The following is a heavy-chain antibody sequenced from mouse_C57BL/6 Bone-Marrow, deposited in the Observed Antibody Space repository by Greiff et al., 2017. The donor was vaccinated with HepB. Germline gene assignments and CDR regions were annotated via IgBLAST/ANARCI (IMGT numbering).Heavy chain of an antibody. CDR3: ARREGKLALRDAMDY. J-gene: IGHJ4*01. V-gene: IGHV1-80*01. D-gene: IGHD4-1*01. CDR1: GYAFSSYW. CDR2: IYPGDGDT. Sequence: QVQLQQSGAELVKPGASVKISCKASGYAFSSYWMNWVKQRPGKGLEWIGQIYPGDGDTNYNGKFKGKATLTADKSSSTAYMQLSSLTSEDSAVYFCARREGKLALRDAMDYWGQGTSVTVSS.